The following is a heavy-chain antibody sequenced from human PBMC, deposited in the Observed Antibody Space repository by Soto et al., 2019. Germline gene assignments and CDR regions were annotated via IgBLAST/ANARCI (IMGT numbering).Heavy chain of an antibody. CDR2: IVPNSGTG. CDR3: ARRETGGFPRYFDN. Sequence: QMQLVQSGAEVKKPGSSVKVSCKASGGTLTNFINYPINWVRQAPGQGLEWMGGIVPNSGTGTYAQKFQGRGTITEDKSTGTAYMELSSLRSEDTALYYCARRETGGFPRYFDNWGQGTLVTVSS. J-gene: IGHJ4*02. D-gene: IGHD2-15*01. CDR1: GGTLTNFINYP. V-gene: IGHV1-69*06.